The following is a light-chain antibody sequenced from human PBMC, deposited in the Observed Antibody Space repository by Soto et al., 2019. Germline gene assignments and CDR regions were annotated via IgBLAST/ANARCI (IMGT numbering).Light chain of an antibody. Sequence: DIQMTQSPSSVSASVGDRVTITCRASQGISNWLAWYQQKPGKAPSLLIHAASSLQSGVPSRFSGSGYGTDFTLSFSSLQPEYCATYFCQKANSLPVTFGPGTKVDI. CDR1: QGISNW. V-gene: IGKV1-12*01. J-gene: IGKJ3*01. CDR2: AAS. CDR3: QKANSLPVT.